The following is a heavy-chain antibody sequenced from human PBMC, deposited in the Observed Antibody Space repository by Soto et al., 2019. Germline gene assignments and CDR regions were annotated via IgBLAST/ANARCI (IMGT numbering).Heavy chain of an antibody. J-gene: IGHJ4*02. CDR2: INQRRST. Sequence: PSETLSLTCAVYGRSFSAFSWSWVRQPPGKGLEWIGEINQRRSTSYIPSLKSRVTISVDTSKNQFSLKLSSVTAADTAVYYCARTSRFDYWGQGTLVTVSS. CDR3: ARTSRFDY. D-gene: IGHD6-6*01. V-gene: IGHV4-34*01. CDR1: GRSFSAFS.